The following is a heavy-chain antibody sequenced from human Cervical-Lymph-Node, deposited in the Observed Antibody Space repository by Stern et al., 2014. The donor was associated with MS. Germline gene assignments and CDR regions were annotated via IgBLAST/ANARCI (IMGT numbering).Heavy chain of an antibody. CDR3: ARETTADSSGWNHDY. CDR1: GFTFTTYY. D-gene: IGHD6-19*01. V-gene: IGHV1-46*01. Sequence: QVQLVQSGAEVKKPGASVKVSCKASGFTFTTYYMHWVRQAPGQGLEWLAIINPSGDTTIYAQKFQGRVTMTRDTSTSTVYMELSSLRSEDTAVYYCARETTADSSGWNHDYWGQGTLVTVSS. CDR2: INPSGDTT. J-gene: IGHJ4*02.